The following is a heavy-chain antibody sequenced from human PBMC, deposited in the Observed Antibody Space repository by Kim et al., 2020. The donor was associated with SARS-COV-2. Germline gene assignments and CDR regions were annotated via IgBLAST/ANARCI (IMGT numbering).Heavy chain of an antibody. CDR1: GGSISSYY. CDR2: IYYSGST. D-gene: IGHD5-18*01. Sequence: SETLSLTCTVSGGSISSYYWSWIRQPPGKGLEWIGYIYYSGSTNYNPSLKSRVTISVDTSKNQFSLKLSSVTAADTAVYYCARGGRGYSYGYPGWFDPWGQGTLVTVSS. V-gene: IGHV4-59*13. CDR3: ARGGRGYSYGYPGWFDP. J-gene: IGHJ5*02.